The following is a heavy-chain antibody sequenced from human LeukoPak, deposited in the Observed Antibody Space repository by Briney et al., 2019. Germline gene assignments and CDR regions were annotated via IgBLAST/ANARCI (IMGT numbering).Heavy chain of an antibody. Sequence: GGSLRLSCAASDFSFSSVYMSWVRQAAGKGLGWVSVFYSGGNAYYADSVTGRFTLSRDNPKHSLYLQMNSLRAEDTAVYYCARGPVGATSRNWFDCWGQGTLVTVPS. CDR1: DFSFSSVY. V-gene: IGHV3-53*01. D-gene: IGHD1-26*01. CDR3: ARGPVGATSRNWFDC. CDR2: FYSGGNA. J-gene: IGHJ5*01.